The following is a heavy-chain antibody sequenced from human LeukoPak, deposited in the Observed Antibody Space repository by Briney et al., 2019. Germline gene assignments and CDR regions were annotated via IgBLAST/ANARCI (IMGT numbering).Heavy chain of an antibody. V-gene: IGHV3-23*01. CDR2: ISTSGSGT. CDR1: GFTFSSYA. Sequence: GGSLRLSCAASGFTFSSYAMNWVRQAPGKGLEWVSAISTSGSGTYYADSVKGRFTISRDNSKNTLYLQMNSLRAEDTAVYYCAKTSGGNYWGQGTLVTVSS. CDR3: AKTSGGNY. J-gene: IGHJ4*02. D-gene: IGHD2-15*01.